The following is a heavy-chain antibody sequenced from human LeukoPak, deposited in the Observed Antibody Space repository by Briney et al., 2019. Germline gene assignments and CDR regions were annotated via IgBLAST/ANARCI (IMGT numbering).Heavy chain of an antibody. CDR2: IYTSKSM. CDR1: GGSISSGFYD. V-gene: IGHV4-61*09. J-gene: IGHJ4*02. CDR3: AREHYYDSTAYLD. D-gene: IGHD3-22*01. Sequence: PSETLSLTCTVSGGSISSGFYDWYWIRQPAGKGLEWIGHIYTSKSMNYNPSLKSRVTISVDTSKNQFSLKLTSVTAADTAVYYCAREHYYDSTAYLDWGQGTLVSVSS.